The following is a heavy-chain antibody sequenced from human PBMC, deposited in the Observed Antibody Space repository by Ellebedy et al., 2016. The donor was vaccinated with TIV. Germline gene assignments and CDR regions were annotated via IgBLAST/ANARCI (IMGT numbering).Heavy chain of an antibody. CDR2: IYYSGST. CDR3: AKLDYYDSSGLHWYFDL. V-gene: IGHV4-59*08. J-gene: IGHJ2*01. CDR1: GGSISSYY. D-gene: IGHD3-22*01. Sequence: SETLSLTCTVSGGSISSYYWSWIRQPPGKGLEWIGYIYYSGSTNYNPSLKSRVTISVDTSKNQFSLKLSSVTAADTAVYYCAKLDYYDSSGLHWYFDLWGRGTLVTVSS.